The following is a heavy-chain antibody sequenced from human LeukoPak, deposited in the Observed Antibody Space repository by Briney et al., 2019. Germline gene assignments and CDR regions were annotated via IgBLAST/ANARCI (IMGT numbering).Heavy chain of an antibody. CDR3: ARAGLQLPSFFDY. J-gene: IGHJ4*02. D-gene: IGHD2-2*01. CDR1: GGSISSYY. V-gene: IGHV4-59*01. Sequence: SETLSLTCTVSGGSISSYYWSWIRQPPGKGLEWIGCIYYSGSTNYNPSLKSRVTISVDTSKNQFSLKLSSVTAADTAVYYCARAGLQLPSFFDYWGQGTLVTVSS. CDR2: IYYSGST.